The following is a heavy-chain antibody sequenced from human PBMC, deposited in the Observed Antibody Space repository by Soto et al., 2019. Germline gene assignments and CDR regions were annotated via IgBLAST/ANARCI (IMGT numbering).Heavy chain of an antibody. CDR3: ARDSILRVRAFDY. Sequence: LSLTCTVSGGSISSYYWSWIRQPPGKGLEWIGYIYYTGTTNYNPSLKSRVVMSLDTTKNHFSLKLSSVTAADTAVYYCARDSILRVRAFDYWGLGTLVTVSS. J-gene: IGHJ4*02. CDR2: IYYTGTT. V-gene: IGHV4-59*01. CDR1: GGSISSYY. D-gene: IGHD3-10*01.